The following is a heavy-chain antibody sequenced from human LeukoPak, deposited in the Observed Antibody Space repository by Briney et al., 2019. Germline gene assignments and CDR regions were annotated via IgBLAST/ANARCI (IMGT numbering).Heavy chain of an antibody. Sequence: SETLSLTCSVSGGSISSYYWSWIRQPAGKGLEWIGRIYTTGSTNYNPSLKSRVTMSIDTSKNQFSLKLSSVTAADTAVYYCARVQTYYYDSSGFAPLGYYYYYMDVWGKGTTVTISS. D-gene: IGHD3-22*01. V-gene: IGHV4-4*07. CDR1: GGSISSYY. CDR3: ARVQTYYYDSSGFAPLGYYYYYMDV. CDR2: IYTTGST. J-gene: IGHJ6*03.